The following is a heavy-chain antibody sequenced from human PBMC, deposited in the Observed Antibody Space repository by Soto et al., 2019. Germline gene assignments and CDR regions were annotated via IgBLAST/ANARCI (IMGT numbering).Heavy chain of an antibody. J-gene: IGHJ6*02. D-gene: IGHD2-2*01. Sequence: QVQLQDSGPGLVTPSETLSLTCTVSGGSISSYYWSWIRLPPGKGLEWIWYIYYSGSTNYYPSLKSRVTISVDTSKSQFSLKLSSVTAADTAVYYCAREIRDIVVVPAAARHGMDVWGQGNTVTVS. V-gene: IGHV4-59*01. CDR1: GGSISSYY. CDR3: AREIRDIVVVPAAARHGMDV. CDR2: IYYSGST.